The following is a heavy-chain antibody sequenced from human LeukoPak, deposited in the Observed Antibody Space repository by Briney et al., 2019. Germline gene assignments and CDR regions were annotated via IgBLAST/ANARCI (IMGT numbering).Heavy chain of an antibody. CDR1: RFTFSSYA. J-gene: IGHJ4*02. Sequence: RGSLRLSCAASRFTFSSYAMSWVRQAPGKGLEWVSGISGSGGSTYYADSVKGRFTISRDNSKNTLYLQMNSLRAEDTAVYYCAKDGSGCSGGSCYQNFDYWGQGTLVTVSS. CDR2: ISGSGGST. D-gene: IGHD2-15*01. CDR3: AKDGSGCSGGSCYQNFDY. V-gene: IGHV3-23*01.